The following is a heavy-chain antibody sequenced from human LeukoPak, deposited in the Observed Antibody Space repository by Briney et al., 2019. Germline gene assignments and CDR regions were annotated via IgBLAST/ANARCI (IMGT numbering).Heavy chain of an antibody. CDR2: IYYSGST. J-gene: IGHJ3*02. CDR3: AKDKTMVTTSVFDI. D-gene: IGHD4-17*01. CDR1: GGSISSYY. V-gene: IGHV4-59*12. Sequence: SETLSLTCTVSGGSISSYYWSWIRQPPGKGLEWIGYIYYSGSTNYNPSLKSRVTISVDTSKNQFSLKLSSVTAADTAVYYCAKDKTMVTTSVFDIWGQGTMVTVSS.